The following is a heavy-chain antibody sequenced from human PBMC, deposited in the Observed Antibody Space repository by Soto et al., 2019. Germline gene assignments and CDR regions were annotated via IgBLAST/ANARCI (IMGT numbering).Heavy chain of an antibody. CDR3: AIVRVADSPLDQ. Sequence: GGSLRLSCEGSGFIFSNNGMHWVRQAPGKGLEWVAFMSYDGSSKFVSDSVKGRFTISRDNSKNTLFLHMNNVRLEDTAMYYCAIVRVADSPLDQWGRGTLVTVSS. V-gene: IGHV3-30*06. CDR1: GFIFSNNG. J-gene: IGHJ4*02. D-gene: IGHD3-10*02. CDR2: MSYDGSSK.